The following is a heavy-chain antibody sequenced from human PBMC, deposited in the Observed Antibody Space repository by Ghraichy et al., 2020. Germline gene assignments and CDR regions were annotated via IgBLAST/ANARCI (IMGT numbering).Heavy chain of an antibody. CDR1: GFTFSNAW. J-gene: IGHJ6*02. V-gene: IGHV3-15*01. CDR3: TTDHHGYSGYDSRYYYYYGMDV. D-gene: IGHD5-12*01. Sequence: GGSLRPSCAASGFTFSNAWMSWVRQAPGKGLEWVGRIKSKTDGGTTDYAAPVKGRFTISRDDSKNTLYLQMNSLKTEDTAVYYCTTDHHGYSGYDSRYYYYYGMDVWGQGTTVTVSS. CDR2: IKSKTDGGTT.